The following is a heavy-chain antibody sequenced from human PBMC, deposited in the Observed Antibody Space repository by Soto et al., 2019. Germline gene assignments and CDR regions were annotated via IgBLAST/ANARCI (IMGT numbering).Heavy chain of an antibody. CDR3: AKRQGIGAAAKNFDF. V-gene: IGHV3-23*01. J-gene: IGHJ4*02. CDR1: GFIFSNHA. Sequence: GGSLRLSCAASGFIFSNHAMSWVRQVPGRGLEWVSGISAGGNLIYYADSVRGRFTMSRDNSKNMLYLQMNSLRAEDTAVYFCAKRQGIGAAAKNFDFWGQGARVTVSS. D-gene: IGHD6-13*01. CDR2: ISAGGNLI.